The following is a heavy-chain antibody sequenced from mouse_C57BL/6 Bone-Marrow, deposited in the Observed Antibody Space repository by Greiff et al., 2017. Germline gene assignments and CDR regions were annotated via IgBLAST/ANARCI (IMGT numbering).Heavy chain of an antibody. V-gene: IGHV5-12*01. CDR1: GFTFSDYY. CDR2: LSNGGGST. Sequence: EVQLVESGGGLVQPGGSLKLSCAASGFTFSDYYMYWVRQTPEKRLEWVAYLSNGGGSTYYPDTVKGRFTISRDNAKNALYLQRSRLKSEDTAMYYCARHDWDWFAYWGQGTLVTVSA. CDR3: ARHDWDWFAY. D-gene: IGHD4-1*01. J-gene: IGHJ3*01.